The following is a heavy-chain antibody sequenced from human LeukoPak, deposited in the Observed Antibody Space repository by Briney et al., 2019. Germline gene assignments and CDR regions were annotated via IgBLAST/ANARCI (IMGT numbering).Heavy chain of an antibody. J-gene: IGHJ4*02. CDR3: TRPSAGGGLASDY. CDR1: GFGFSTYW. V-gene: IGHV3-74*01. Sequence: PGRSLRLSCAASGFGFSTYWMHWVRQAPGKGLVWVSRITSDGSYTNYADSVKGRFTISRDNAKKTLYLQMNSLRVEDTAIYYCTRPSAGGGLASDYWGQGTLVTVSS. CDR2: ITSDGSYT. D-gene: IGHD3-10*01.